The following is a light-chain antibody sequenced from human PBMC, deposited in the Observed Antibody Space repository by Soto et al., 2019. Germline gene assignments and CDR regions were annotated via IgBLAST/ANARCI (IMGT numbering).Light chain of an antibody. CDR2: GAS. Sequence: ELELTPSPGTLSLSPWERAILSRRTSQSVSSNYLAWYQQNPGQDPRLLIYGASSRATGIPDRFSGSRSGTDFTLTISRLEPEDFAVYYCQQYGSSPITFGQGTRLEIK. V-gene: IGKV3-20*01. CDR1: QSVSSNY. J-gene: IGKJ5*01. CDR3: QQYGSSPIT.